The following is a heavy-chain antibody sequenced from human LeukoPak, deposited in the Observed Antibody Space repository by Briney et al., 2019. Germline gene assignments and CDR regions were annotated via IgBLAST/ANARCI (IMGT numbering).Heavy chain of an antibody. CDR1: RFTFSDYW. CDR2: IKRDGSDI. V-gene: IGHV3-7*01. CDR3: ARDPDYRGSQPHGYFDY. Sequence: PGGSLRLSCAASRFTFSDYWMSWVRQAPGEGLEWVAYIKRDGSDIYYVDSVKGRFIISRDNAKNSLYLQMNSLRAEDTAVYYCARDPDYRGSQPHGYFDYWGQGTLVTVSS. D-gene: IGHD3-16*01. J-gene: IGHJ4*02.